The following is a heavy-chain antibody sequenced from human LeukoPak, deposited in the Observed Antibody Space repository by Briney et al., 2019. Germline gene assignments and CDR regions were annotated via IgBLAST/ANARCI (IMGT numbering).Heavy chain of an antibody. J-gene: IGHJ4*02. V-gene: IGHV4-39*01. Sequence: SETLSLTCTVSGGSISSSSYYWGWIRQPPGKGLEWIGSIYYSGSTYYNPSLKSRVTISVDTSKNQFSLKLSSVTAADTAVYYCARLDYYDSSGYLDYWGQGTLVTVSP. CDR1: GGSISSSSYY. CDR2: IYYSGST. D-gene: IGHD3-22*01. CDR3: ARLDYYDSSGYLDY.